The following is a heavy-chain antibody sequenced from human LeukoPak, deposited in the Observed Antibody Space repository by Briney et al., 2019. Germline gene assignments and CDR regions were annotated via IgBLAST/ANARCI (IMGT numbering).Heavy chain of an antibody. D-gene: IGHD4-17*01. CDR2: IWYDGSNK. Sequence: GGSLRLSSAASGFTVSRNYMSWVRRAPGKGLKWVAVIWYDGSNKYYADSVKGRFTISRDNSKNTLYLQMNSLRAEDTAVYYCARNQDYGVYNSVGAFDIWGQGTMVTVSS. CDR3: ARNQDYGVYNSVGAFDI. J-gene: IGHJ3*02. V-gene: IGHV3-33*08. CDR1: GFTVSRNY.